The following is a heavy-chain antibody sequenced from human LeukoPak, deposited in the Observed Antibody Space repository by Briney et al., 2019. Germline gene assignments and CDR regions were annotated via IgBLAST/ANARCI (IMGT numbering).Heavy chain of an antibody. D-gene: IGHD3-10*01. CDR3: AKDLTRITMVRGVTLDY. CDR2: IRYDGSNK. V-gene: IGHV3-30*02. Sequence: GGSLRLSCAASGFTFSSYGMHWVRQAPGKGLEWVAFIRYDGSNKYYADSVKGRFTISRDNSKNTLYLQMNSLRAEDTAVYYCAKDLTRITMVRGVTLDYWGQGTLVTVS. CDR1: GFTFSSYG. J-gene: IGHJ4*02.